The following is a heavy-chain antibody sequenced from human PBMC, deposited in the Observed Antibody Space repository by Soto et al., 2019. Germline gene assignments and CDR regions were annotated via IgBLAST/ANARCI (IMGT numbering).Heavy chain of an antibody. CDR1: GGSFSGYY. V-gene: IGHV4-34*01. CDR3: ARGSDSSSWHGGWFDP. Sequence: SETLSLTCAVYGGSFSGYYWSWIRQPPGKGLEWIGEINHSGSTNYNPSLKSRVTISVDTSKNQFSLKLSSVTAADTAVYYCARGSDSSSWHGGWFDPWGQGTLVT. J-gene: IGHJ5*02. CDR2: INHSGST. D-gene: IGHD6-13*01.